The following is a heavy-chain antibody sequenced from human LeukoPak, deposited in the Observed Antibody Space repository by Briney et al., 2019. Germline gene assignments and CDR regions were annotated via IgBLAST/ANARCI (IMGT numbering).Heavy chain of an antibody. D-gene: IGHD2-2*01. CDR2: IYYSGST. CDR1: GGSISSYY. CDR3: ARGPLHDQQPDYCYYYGMDV. Sequence: SETLSLTCTVSGGSISSYYWSWIRQPPGKGLGWIGYIYYSGSTNYNPSLKSRVTISVDTSKNQFSLKLSSVTAADTAVYYCARGPLHDQQPDYCYYYGMDVWGQGAKVTVSS. V-gene: IGHV4-59*01. J-gene: IGHJ6*02.